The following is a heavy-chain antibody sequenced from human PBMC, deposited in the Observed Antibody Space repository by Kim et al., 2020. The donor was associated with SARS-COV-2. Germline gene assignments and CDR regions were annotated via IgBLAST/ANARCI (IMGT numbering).Heavy chain of an antibody. V-gene: IGHV3-74*01. J-gene: IGHJ4*02. Sequence: GGSLRLSCAASGFTFRSYWLHWVRQAPGKGLVWVSRINSDESSPTYADSVKGRFTISRDNAKNTLYLQMNSLRDEDTAVYYCARSVRASAGVDYWCEGTL. CDR1: GFTFRSYW. CDR2: INSDESSP. D-gene: IGHD6-25*01. CDR3: ARSVRASAGVDY.